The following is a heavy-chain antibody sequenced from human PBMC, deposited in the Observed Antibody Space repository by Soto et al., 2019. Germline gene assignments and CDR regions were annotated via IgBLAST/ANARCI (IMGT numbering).Heavy chain of an antibody. D-gene: IGHD4-17*01. CDR3: AKAPGRGDHVGMDV. V-gene: IGHV3-30*18. J-gene: IGHJ6*02. CDR1: GFTFSNYA. CDR2: ISYDGSDK. Sequence: GGSLRLSCAVSGFTFSNYAMHWARQAPGKGLEWVAVISYDGSDKNYADSGKGRFTISRDNSKNTLYLQLNSLRAEDTALYYCAKAPGRGDHVGMDVWGLGTTVTVS.